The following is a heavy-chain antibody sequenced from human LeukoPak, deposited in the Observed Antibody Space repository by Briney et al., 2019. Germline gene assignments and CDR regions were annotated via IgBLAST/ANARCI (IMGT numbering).Heavy chain of an antibody. CDR3: ARGPNYYGSGSYRIPSSWFDP. D-gene: IGHD3-10*01. CDR1: GYTFTSYD. CDR2: MNPNSGNT. J-gene: IGHJ5*02. Sequence: ASVKVSCKASGYTFTSYDINWVRQATGQGLEWMGWMNPNSGNTGYAQKFQGRVTMTRNTSISTAYMELSSLRSEDTAVYYCARGPNYYGSGSYRIPSSWFDPWGQGTLVTVSS. V-gene: IGHV1-8*01.